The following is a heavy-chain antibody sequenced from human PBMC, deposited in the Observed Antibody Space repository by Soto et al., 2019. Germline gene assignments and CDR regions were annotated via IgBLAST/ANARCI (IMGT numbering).Heavy chain of an antibody. J-gene: IGHJ3*02. D-gene: IGHD4-17*01. CDR2: IIPIFGTA. CDR1: GGTFSSYA. CDR3: ARDADYGDYGDAFDI. V-gene: IGHV1-69*06. Sequence: SVKVSCKASGGTFSSYAISWVRQAPGQGLEWMGGIIPIFGTANYAQKFQGRVTITADKSTSTAYMELSSLRSEDTAVYYCARDADYGDYGDAFDIWGQGTMVTVSS.